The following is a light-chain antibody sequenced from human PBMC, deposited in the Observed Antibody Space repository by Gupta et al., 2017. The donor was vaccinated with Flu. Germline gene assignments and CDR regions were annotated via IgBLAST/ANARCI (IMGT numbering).Light chain of an antibody. J-gene: IGKJ1*01. CDR2: DSS. CDR3: QQRNSWPPT. CDR1: QSVGFY. V-gene: IGKV3-11*01. Sequence: VLSPSPATLSLSPGDRATLSCRANQSVGFYLAWYQQKPGQPPKLIIYDSSKRAPGVSATFSGSGSGTDFTLTISSLGPEDFAVYYCQQRNSWPPTFGRGTRVEVK.